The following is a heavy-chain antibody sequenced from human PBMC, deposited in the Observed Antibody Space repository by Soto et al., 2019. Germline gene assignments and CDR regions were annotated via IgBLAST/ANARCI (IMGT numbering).Heavy chain of an antibody. CDR1: GGSISSGGYS. J-gene: IGHJ5*02. Sequence: QLQLQESGSGLVKPSQTLSLTCAVSGGSISSGGYSWSWIRQPPGKGLEWIGYIYHSGSTYYNPSFRGRVTIPVDRSKNQFSLKLSSVTAADTAVYYCARVSDYDILTGGGWFDPWGQGTLVTVSS. D-gene: IGHD3-9*01. CDR2: IYHSGST. CDR3: ARVSDYDILTGGGWFDP. V-gene: IGHV4-30-2*01.